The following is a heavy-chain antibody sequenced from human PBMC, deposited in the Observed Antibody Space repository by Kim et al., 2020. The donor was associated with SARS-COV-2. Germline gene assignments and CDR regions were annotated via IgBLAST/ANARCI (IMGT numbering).Heavy chain of an antibody. D-gene: IGHD6-19*01. CDR2: T. V-gene: IGHV1-18*01. J-gene: IGHJ3*02. CDR3: ARRDSSGWTI. Sequence: TNYAQKLQGRVTMTTDTSTSTAYMGLRSLRSDDTAVYYCARRDSSGWTIWGQGTMVTVSS.